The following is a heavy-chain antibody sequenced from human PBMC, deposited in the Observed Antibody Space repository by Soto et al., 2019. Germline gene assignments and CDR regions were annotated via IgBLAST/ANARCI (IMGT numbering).Heavy chain of an antibody. Sequence: PGGSLRLSGSVAGFTFTNHGIHWVRQAPGKGLEWVADISYNGIDKWYGDSVKFRVTISRDNFGDTAYLQMNGLRPEDTAVYYCVVLYDSSGYSNYFDSWGQGTLVTVSS. J-gene: IGHJ4*02. D-gene: IGHD3-22*01. CDR2: ISYNGIDK. V-gene: IGHV3-30*03. CDR3: VVLYDSSGYSNYFDS. CDR1: GFTFTNHG.